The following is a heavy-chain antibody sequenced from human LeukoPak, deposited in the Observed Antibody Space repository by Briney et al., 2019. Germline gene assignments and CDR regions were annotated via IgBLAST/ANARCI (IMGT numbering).Heavy chain of an antibody. J-gene: IGHJ4*02. CDR3: AKDLYFETRGGFDY. D-gene: IGHD2-8*01. CDR2: ISAGGASM. CDR1: GFTFSSYA. Sequence: GGSLRLSCAASGFTFSSYAMSWVRQAPGKGLEWGSAISAGGASMYYADSVKGRFSISRDNSKDTLSLQMISLRAEDTAVYYCAKDLYFETRGGFDYWGQGTLVTVSS. V-gene: IGHV3-23*01.